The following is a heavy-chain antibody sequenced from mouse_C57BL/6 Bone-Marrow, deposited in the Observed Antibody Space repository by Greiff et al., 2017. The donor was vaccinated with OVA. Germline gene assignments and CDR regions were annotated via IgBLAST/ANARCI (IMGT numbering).Heavy chain of an antibody. J-gene: IGHJ2*01. CDR3: ARTPYGNYDFDY. CDR2: ISSGSSTI. CDR1: GFTFSDYG. D-gene: IGHD2-1*01. Sequence: EVKLMESGGGLVKPGGSLKLSCAASGFTFSDYGMHWVRQAPEKGLEWVAYISSGSSTIYYADTVKGRFTISRDNAKNTLFLQMTSLRSEDTAMYYCARTPYGNYDFDYWGQGTTLTVSS. V-gene: IGHV5-17*01.